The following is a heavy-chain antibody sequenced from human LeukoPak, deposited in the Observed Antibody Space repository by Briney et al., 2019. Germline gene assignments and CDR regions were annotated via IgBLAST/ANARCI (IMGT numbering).Heavy chain of an antibody. Sequence: SETLSLTCSVYGGSFSAYFWSWIRQPPGKGLEWIGEINHSGGTNYNPSLKSRVTISVDTSKNQFSLKLSSVTAADTAVYYCARALGRDGYNGGKGNFDYWGQGTLVTVSS. D-gene: IGHD5-24*01. CDR3: ARALGRDGYNGGKGNFDY. V-gene: IGHV4-34*01. CDR2: INHSGGT. CDR1: GGSFSAYF. J-gene: IGHJ4*02.